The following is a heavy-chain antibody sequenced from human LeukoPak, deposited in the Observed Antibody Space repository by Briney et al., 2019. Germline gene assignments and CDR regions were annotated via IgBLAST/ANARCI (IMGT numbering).Heavy chain of an antibody. V-gene: IGHV4-39*01. Sequence: SETLSLTCTVSGDSMSSSTYCWAWIRQPPGKGLEWIGSIFYGGRTYYNPSLKSRVTISTDTSKNQFSLKLTSVAAADTAVYYCARPLVGTARIDWGQGTLVTVSS. CDR2: IFYGGRT. CDR1: GDSMSSSTYC. CDR3: ARPLVGTARID. D-gene: IGHD5-18*01. J-gene: IGHJ4*02.